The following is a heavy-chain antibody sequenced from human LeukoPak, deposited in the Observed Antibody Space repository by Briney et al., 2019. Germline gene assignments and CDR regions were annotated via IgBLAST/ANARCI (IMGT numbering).Heavy chain of an antibody. J-gene: IGHJ6*03. CDR1: GYTFTSYG. Sequence: ASVKVSRKASGYTFTSYGISWVRQAPGQGLEWMGWISAYNGNTNYAQKLQGRVTMTTDTSTSTAYMELRSLRSDDTAVYYCARVAGYSYGLYYYYYYMDVWGKGTTVTVSS. CDR2: ISAYNGNT. CDR3: ARVAGYSYGLYYYYYYMDV. V-gene: IGHV1-18*01. D-gene: IGHD5-18*01.